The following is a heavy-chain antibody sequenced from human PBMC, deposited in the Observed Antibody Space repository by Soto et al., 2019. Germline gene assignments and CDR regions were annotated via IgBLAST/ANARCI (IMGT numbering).Heavy chain of an antibody. CDR1: GFSLRTSGVG. CDR3: AHGRGGGSCYFDY. Sequence: SGPTLVKPTQTLTLTCTFSGFSLRTSGVGVGWIRQPPGKALEWLALIYWDDGKLYSPSRKSRPTITQETPKNQVVLTMTTVDSGDTATSDCAHGRGGGSCYFDYWGQGTLVTVSS. D-gene: IGHD2-15*01. V-gene: IGHV2-5*02. CDR2: IYWDDGK. J-gene: IGHJ4*02.